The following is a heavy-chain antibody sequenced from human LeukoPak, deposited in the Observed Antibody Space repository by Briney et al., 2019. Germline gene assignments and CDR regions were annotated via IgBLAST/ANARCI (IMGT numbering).Heavy chain of an antibody. CDR1: GFTFNSYA. Sequence: GGSLRLSCAASGFTFNSYAMHWVRQAPGKGLEWVGIISYDGRNQYFADSVKGRFTISGDKSKNTLYLQMNSLRADDTAVYYCAKDLLRWSFDYWGQGTLVTVSS. CDR2: ISYDGRNQ. CDR3: AKDLLRWSFDY. J-gene: IGHJ4*02. D-gene: IGHD4-23*01. V-gene: IGHV3-30*04.